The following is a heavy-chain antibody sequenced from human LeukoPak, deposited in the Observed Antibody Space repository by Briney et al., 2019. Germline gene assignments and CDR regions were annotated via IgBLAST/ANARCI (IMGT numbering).Heavy chain of an antibody. CDR1: GYSFANYW. D-gene: IGHD5-12*01. J-gene: IGHJ3*02. Sequence: GESLKISCKTFGYSFANYWICWVRQMPGKGREWMVIIFAGDSDSRYSPSFQAHVTTSADKSINPAYLQWSSLKASDTAMYYCATYGYSGSDTMTDYGDYAYAFDIWGQGTMVTVSS. CDR3: ATYGYSGSDTMTDYGDYAYAFDI. V-gene: IGHV5-51*01. CDR2: IFAGDSDS.